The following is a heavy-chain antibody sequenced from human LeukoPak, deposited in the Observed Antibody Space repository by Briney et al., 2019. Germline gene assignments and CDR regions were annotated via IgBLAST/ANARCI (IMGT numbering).Heavy chain of an antibody. CDR3: VRRVGSSTSCYVRAFDI. CDR2: IMWEGSEK. Sequence: GGSVRLSCALSGFTFSISWTHWAGQSPEKGRGGVADIMWEGSEKCYLDSVKRRLTISSDNDKHSLYLQVNSLRAEDMTVYYCVRRVGSSTSCYVRAFDIWGQATKVTVSS. D-gene: IGHD2-2*01. CDR1: GFTFSISW. V-gene: IGHV3-52*01. J-gene: IGHJ3*02.